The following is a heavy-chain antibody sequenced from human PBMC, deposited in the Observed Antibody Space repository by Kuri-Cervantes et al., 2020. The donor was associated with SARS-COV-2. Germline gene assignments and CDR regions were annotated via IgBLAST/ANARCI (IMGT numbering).Heavy chain of an antibody. D-gene: IGHD1-26*01. CDR2: ISSSSSYI. Sequence: GESLKISCAASGFTFSSYSMNWVRQAPGKGLEWVSSISSSSSYIYYADSVKGRFTISRDNAKNSLYLQMNSLRAEDTAAYYCARGRKGSSIHFDYWGQGTLVTVSS. CDR1: GFTFSSYS. CDR3: ARGRKGSSIHFDY. V-gene: IGHV3-21*01. J-gene: IGHJ4*02.